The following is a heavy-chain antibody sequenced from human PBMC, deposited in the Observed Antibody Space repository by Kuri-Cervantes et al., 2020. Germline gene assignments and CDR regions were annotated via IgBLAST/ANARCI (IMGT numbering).Heavy chain of an antibody. CDR1: GFTFSNAW. CDR3: ARGFDGFYGMDL. V-gene: IGHV3-7*01. CDR2: IKQDGSEK. Sequence: GGSLRLSCAASGFTFSNAWMNWVRQAPGKGLEWVANIKQDGSEKYYVDSVKGRFTISRDNAKNSLYLQMNSLRVEDTAVYYCARGFDGFYGMDLWGQGTTVTVSS. J-gene: IGHJ6*02. D-gene: IGHD3-10*01.